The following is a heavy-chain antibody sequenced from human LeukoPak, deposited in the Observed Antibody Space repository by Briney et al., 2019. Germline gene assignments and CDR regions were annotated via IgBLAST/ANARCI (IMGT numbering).Heavy chain of an antibody. D-gene: IGHD4-17*01. CDR1: GGSIGSYY. J-gene: IGHJ3*01. V-gene: IGHV4-59*08. Sequence: PSETLSLTCTVSGGSIGSYYWSWIRQPPGQGLECIGYSYHSGTTNYNPSLKSRVTISADTSKNQFSLKLTSVTAADTAIYYCARQRDYADYLDAFDVWGQGTMVTVSS. CDR3: ARQRDYADYLDAFDV. CDR2: SYHSGTT.